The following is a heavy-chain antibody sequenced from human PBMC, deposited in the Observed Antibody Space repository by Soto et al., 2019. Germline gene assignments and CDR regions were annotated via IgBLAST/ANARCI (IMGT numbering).Heavy chain of an antibody. CDR2: ISGTSVYT. CDR1: GVTFSDYY. V-gene: IGHV3-11*06. Sequence: GGSLRLSCAVSGVTFSDYYMSWIRQAPGKGLEWVSYISGTSVYTNYADSVKGRFTISRDNAKNSVYLHMSSLRAEDTAVYYCARESEKGTTWFDPWGQGTLVTVSS. D-gene: IGHD1-1*01. CDR3: ARESEKGTTWFDP. J-gene: IGHJ5*02.